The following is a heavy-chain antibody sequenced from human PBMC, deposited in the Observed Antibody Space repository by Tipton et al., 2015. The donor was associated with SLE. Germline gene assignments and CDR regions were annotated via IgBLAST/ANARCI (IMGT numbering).Heavy chain of an antibody. J-gene: IGHJ4*02. Sequence: TLSLTCTVSGGSISSHYWSWIRQPPGKGLEWIGYIYYSGSTNYNPSLKSRVTISVDTSKNQFSLKLSSVTAADTAVYYCARTTRGRWLQLWGQGTLVTVSS. CDR3: ARTTRGRWLQL. D-gene: IGHD5-24*01. V-gene: IGHV4-59*11. CDR2: IYYSGST. CDR1: GGSISSHY.